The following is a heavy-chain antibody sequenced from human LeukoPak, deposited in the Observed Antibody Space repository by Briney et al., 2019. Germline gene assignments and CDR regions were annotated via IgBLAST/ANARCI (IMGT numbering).Heavy chain of an antibody. CDR2: ISGSGTST. Sequence: GGSLRLSCAASGFTFSNNAMSWVRQAPGKGLEWVSGISGSGTSTYHAESVKGRFTISRDNSKNTLYLQVNSLRVEDTAVYYCAKASRYSSSHFDYWGQGTLVTVSS. CDR3: AKASRYSSSHFDY. J-gene: IGHJ4*02. D-gene: IGHD6-19*01. V-gene: IGHV3-23*01. CDR1: GFTFSNNA.